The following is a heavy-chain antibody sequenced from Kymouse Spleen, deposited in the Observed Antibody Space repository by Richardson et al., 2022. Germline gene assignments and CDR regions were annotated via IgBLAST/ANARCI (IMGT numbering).Heavy chain of an antibody. J-gene: IGHJ4*02. Sequence: QVQLVESGGGVVQPGRSLRLSCAASGFTFSSYGMHWVRQAPGKGLEWVAVIWYDGSNKYYADSVKGRFTISRDNSKNTLYLQMNSLRAEDTAVYYCARDQLEWLGFDYWGQGTLVTVSS. V-gene: IGHV3-33*01. CDR2: IWYDGSNK. CDR3: ARDQLEWLGFDY. CDR1: GFTFSSYG. D-gene: IGHD3-3*01.